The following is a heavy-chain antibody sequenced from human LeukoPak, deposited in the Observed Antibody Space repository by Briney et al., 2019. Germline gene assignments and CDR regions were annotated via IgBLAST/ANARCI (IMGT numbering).Heavy chain of an antibody. D-gene: IGHD3-22*01. CDR2: IIPIFGTA. CDR3: ARDLVYYDSSGYYFVGY. CDR1: GGTFSSYA. Sequence: ASVKVSCKASGGTFSSYAISWVRQAPGQGLEWMGRIIPIFGTANYAQKFQGRVTITTDESTSTAYMELSSLRSEDTAVYYCARDLVYYDSSGYYFVGYWGQGTLVTVSS. J-gene: IGHJ4*02. V-gene: IGHV1-69*05.